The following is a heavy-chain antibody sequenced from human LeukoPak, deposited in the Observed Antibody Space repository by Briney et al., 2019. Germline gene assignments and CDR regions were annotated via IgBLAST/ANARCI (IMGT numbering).Heavy chain of an antibody. V-gene: IGHV4-4*07. J-gene: IGHJ4*02. CDR2: IYTSGST. CDR1: GGSISSYY. CDR3: ARVGVVNRFGQTENFDY. D-gene: IGHD3-3*01. Sequence: PSETLSLTCTVSGGSISSYYWSWIRQPAGKGLEWIGRIYTSGSTNYNPSLKSRVTISVDTSKNQFSLKLSSVTAADTAVYYCARVGVVNRFGQTENFDYWGQGTLVTVSS.